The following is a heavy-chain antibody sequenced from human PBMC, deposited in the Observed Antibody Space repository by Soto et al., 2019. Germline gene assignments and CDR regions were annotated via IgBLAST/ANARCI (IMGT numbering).Heavy chain of an antibody. J-gene: IGHJ4*02. CDR2: ISYDGTKT. D-gene: IGHD6-19*01. V-gene: IGHV3-30*03. CDR3: ARSVEGHFDY. Sequence: QVQLVESGGGVVQPGRSLRVSCAASGFTFSIYAMHWVRQAPGTGLEWVAVISYDGTKTYYADSVKGRFTISRDNSKNTVYLQMNSLRDEDTAVYYCARSVEGHFDYWGQGTVVTVSS. CDR1: GFTFSIYA.